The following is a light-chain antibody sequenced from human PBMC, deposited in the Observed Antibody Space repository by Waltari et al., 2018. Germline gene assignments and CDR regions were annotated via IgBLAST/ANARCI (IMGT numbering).Light chain of an antibody. CDR3: LLYMGSGISGV. V-gene: IGLV8-61*01. CDR2: STA. J-gene: IGLJ3*02. Sequence: QTVVTQEASLSVSPGGTVTLTCGLSSGSVSSRYYPSWYQRTPGQAPRTLIYSTATRSSGVPDRFSGSILGNKAALTITWAQAEDESDYYCLLYMGSGISGVFGGGTRLTVL. CDR1: SGSVSSRYY.